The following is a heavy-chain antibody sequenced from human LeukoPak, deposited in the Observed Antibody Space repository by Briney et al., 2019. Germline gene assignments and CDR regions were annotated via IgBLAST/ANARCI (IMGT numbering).Heavy chain of an antibody. CDR1: GFTFSSYS. V-gene: IGHV3-21*01. Sequence: TPGGSLRLSCAASGFTFSSYSMNWIRQAPGKGLEWVSSISSSSSYIYYADSVKGRFTISRDNAKNSLCLQMNSLRAEDTAVYYCARDLTPSRCSSTSCYYYYYYGMDVWGQGTTVTVSS. CDR3: ARDLTPSRCSSTSCYYYYYYGMDV. D-gene: IGHD2-2*01. CDR2: ISSSSSYI. J-gene: IGHJ6*02.